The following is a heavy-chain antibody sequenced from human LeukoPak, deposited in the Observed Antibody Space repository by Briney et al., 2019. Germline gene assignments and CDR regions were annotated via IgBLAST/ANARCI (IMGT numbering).Heavy chain of an antibody. CDR3: ASGKGDFWSGYYYFDY. V-gene: IGHV4-30-2*01. Sequence: SETLSLTCAVSGGSISSGGYSWSWIRQPPGKGLEWIGYIYHSGSTYYNPSLKSRVTISVDRSKNQFSLKLSSVTAADTAVYYCASGKGDFWSGYYYFDYWGQGTLVTVSS. J-gene: IGHJ4*02. CDR2: IYHSGST. CDR1: GGSISSGGYS. D-gene: IGHD3-3*01.